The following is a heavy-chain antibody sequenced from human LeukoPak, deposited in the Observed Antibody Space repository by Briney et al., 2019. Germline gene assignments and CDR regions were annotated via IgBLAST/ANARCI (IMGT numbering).Heavy chain of an antibody. CDR1: GGSISSSSYY. J-gene: IGHJ4*02. D-gene: IGHD1-1*01. V-gene: IGHV4-39*07. CDR3: ARDRGTWNDDGFDH. Sequence: SETLSLTCTVSGGSISSSSYYWGWIRQPPGKGLEWIGSIYHSGSTYYNPSLKSRITISVDTSKNQFSLKLSSVTAADTAVYYCARDRGTWNDDGFDHWGQGTLVTVSS. CDR2: IYHSGST.